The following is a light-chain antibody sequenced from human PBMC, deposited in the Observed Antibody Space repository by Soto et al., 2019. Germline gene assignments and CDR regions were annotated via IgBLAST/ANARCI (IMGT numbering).Light chain of an antibody. V-gene: IGKV1-39*01. Sequence: DILLTQSPSSLSASVGDRVTITCRASQGINTDLAWYQQKPGKAPKLLIYKASTLKSGVPSRFSGSGSGTDFTLTISSLQPEDFATYYCQQSYSTPRTFGQGTKVDNK. CDR1: QGINTD. CDR3: QQSYSTPRT. J-gene: IGKJ1*01. CDR2: KAS.